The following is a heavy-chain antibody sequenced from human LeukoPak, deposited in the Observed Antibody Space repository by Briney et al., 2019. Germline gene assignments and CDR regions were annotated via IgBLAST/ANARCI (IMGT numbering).Heavy chain of an antibody. J-gene: IGHJ3*02. Sequence: GASVKVSCKASGYTFTSYYMHWVRLAPGQGLEWMGIINPSGGSTSYAQKFQGRVTMTRDMSTSTVYMELSSLRSEDTAVYYCARDFVHYYDSSGFKDLGAFDIWGQGTMVTVSS. CDR2: INPSGGST. V-gene: IGHV1-46*01. CDR1: GYTFTSYY. CDR3: ARDFVHYYDSSGFKDLGAFDI. D-gene: IGHD3-22*01.